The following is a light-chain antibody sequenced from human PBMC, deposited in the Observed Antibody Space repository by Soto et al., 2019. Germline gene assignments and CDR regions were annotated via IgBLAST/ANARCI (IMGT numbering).Light chain of an antibody. CDR3: QTWGTGIHVV. J-gene: IGLJ2*01. CDR2: VNSDGSH. Sequence: QSVLTQSPSASASLGASVKLTCTLSSGHSSYAIAWHQQQPEKGPRYLMKVNSDGSHNKGDGIPDRFSGSGSSSGAERYLTISRLQAEEEADYYCQTWGTGIHVVFGGGTKVTVL. V-gene: IGLV4-69*01. CDR1: SGHSSYA.